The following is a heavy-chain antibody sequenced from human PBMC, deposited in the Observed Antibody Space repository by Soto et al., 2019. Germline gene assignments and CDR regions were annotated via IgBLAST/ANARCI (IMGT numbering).Heavy chain of an antibody. V-gene: IGHV1-18*01. J-gene: IGHJ4*02. Sequence: QVQLVQSGAEVKKPGASVKVSCKASGYTLRSYGISWVRQAPGQGLEWMGWISGYNGDTNYVQKVQGRVTMTTDTSTSTAYMELRGLRSDDTAVYYCARGGRYSFDSRGLELASTPLDYWGQGTLVTVSS. CDR3: ARGGRYSFDSRGLELASTPLDY. CDR2: ISGYNGDT. CDR1: GYTLRSYG. D-gene: IGHD3-22*01.